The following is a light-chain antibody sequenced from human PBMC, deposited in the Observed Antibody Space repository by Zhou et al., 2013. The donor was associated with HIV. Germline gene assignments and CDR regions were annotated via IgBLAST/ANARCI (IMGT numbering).Light chain of an antibody. J-gene: IGKJ1*01. CDR3: QQYNTFSRV. Sequence: AIRMTQSPSSFSASTGDRVTITCRANQSISSYLAWYQQKPGKAPKLLIYAASTLQSGVPSRFSGSGSGTDFTLTINCLQSEDFATYYCQQYNTFSRVFGQGTRVEVK. V-gene: IGKV1-8*01. CDR2: AAS. CDR1: QSISSY.